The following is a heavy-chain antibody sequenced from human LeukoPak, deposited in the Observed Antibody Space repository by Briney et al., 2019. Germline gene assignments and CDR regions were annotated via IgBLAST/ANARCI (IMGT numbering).Heavy chain of an antibody. CDR3: AKDHGIFGVVPRGYFDY. J-gene: IGHJ4*02. CDR2: IIGSGGST. D-gene: IGHD3-3*01. V-gene: IGHV3-23*01. Sequence: PGGSLRLSCAASGFTFSSYAMSWVRQAPGEGREGVSAIIGSGGSTFYADSVKGRFTISRDSPKNTLYPQMNSLRAEDTAVYYCAKDHGIFGVVPRGYFDYWGQGTLVTVSS. CDR1: GFTFSSYA.